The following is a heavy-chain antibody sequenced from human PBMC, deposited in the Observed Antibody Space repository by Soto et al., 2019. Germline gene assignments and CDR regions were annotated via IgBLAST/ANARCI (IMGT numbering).Heavy chain of an antibody. CDR2: INHSGST. CDR1: GGSFSGYY. V-gene: IGHV4-34*01. D-gene: IGHD3-16*02. CDR3: ARGGIMITFGGVIGGSYYYYGMDV. J-gene: IGHJ6*02. Sequence: PSEILSLTCAVYGGSFSGYYWSWIRQPPGKGLECIGEINHSGSTNYNPSLKSRVTISVDTSKNQFSLKLSSVTAADTAVYYCARGGIMITFGGVIGGSYYYYGMDVRGQGTTVTVSS.